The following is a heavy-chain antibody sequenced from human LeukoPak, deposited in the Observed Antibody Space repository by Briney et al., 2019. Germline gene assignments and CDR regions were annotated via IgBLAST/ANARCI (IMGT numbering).Heavy chain of an antibody. V-gene: IGHV3-74*01. CDR1: GFTFSSYW. Sequence: GGSLRLSCAASGFTFSSYWMHWVRQAPGKGLVWVSRINSDGSTTYYADSVKGRFTISRDNSKNTLYLQMNSLRAEGTAVYYCAKVSGSGGTKYQPFDYWGQGTLVTVSS. CDR3: AKVSGSGGTKYQPFDY. D-gene: IGHD2-15*01. CDR2: INSDGSTT. J-gene: IGHJ4*02.